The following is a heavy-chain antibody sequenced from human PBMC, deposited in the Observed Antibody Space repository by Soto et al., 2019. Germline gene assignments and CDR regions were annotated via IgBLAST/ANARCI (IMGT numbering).Heavy chain of an antibody. J-gene: IGHJ3*02. Sequence: ASVKISCKASGYAFTTYHMHWVRQAPGQGLEWMGMIDPSDGTTTYAQKLQGRVTMTRDTATSTVYMELSSLRSEDTAVYYCARDEVPDVQNDAFDIWGQGTMVTVSS. CDR3: ARDEVPDVQNDAFDI. CDR2: IDPSDGTT. V-gene: IGHV1-46*04. CDR1: GYAFTTYH.